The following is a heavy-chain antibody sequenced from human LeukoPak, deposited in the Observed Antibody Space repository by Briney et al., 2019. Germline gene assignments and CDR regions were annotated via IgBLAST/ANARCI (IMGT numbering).Heavy chain of an antibody. Sequence: SETLSLTCTGSGGSISSSSYYWGWIRQPPGKGLEWIGSIYYSGSTYYNPSLKSRVTISVDTCKNQFSLKLSSVTAADTAVYYCARDAMIVVDYFDYWGQGTLVTVSS. D-gene: IGHD3-22*01. CDR2: IYYSGST. CDR3: ARDAMIVVDYFDY. J-gene: IGHJ4*02. V-gene: IGHV4-39*02. CDR1: GGSISSSSYY.